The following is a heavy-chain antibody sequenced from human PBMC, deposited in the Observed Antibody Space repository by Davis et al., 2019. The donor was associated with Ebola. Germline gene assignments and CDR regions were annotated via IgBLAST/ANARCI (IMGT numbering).Heavy chain of an antibody. CDR3: ARGYCTGGVCYVHYYYGMDV. J-gene: IGHJ6*02. CDR1: GFPFSSYW. CDR2: INSDGSST. Sequence: PGGSLRLSCAASGFPFSSYWMHWVRQAPGKGLVWVSRINSDGSSTSYADSVKGRFTISRDNAKNTLYLQMNSLRAEDTAVYYCARGYCTGGVCYVHYYYGMDVWGQGTTVTVSS. D-gene: IGHD2-8*02. V-gene: IGHV3-74*01.